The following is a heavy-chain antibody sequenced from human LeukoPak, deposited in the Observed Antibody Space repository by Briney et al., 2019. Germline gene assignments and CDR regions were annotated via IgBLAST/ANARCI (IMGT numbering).Heavy chain of an antibody. CDR3: ARGSGLYCSSTSCPYNY. D-gene: IGHD2-2*01. V-gene: IGHV4-34*01. CDR2: VNHSGGT. J-gene: IGHJ4*02. CDR1: GGSFSGYY. Sequence: PPETLCLTCAVYGGSFSGYYWSWIRQPPGKGLEWIGEVNHSGGTNYNPYLKSRVTISVDTSKNQFSLKLSSVTAADTAVYYCARGSGLYCSSTSCPYNYWGQGTLVTVSS.